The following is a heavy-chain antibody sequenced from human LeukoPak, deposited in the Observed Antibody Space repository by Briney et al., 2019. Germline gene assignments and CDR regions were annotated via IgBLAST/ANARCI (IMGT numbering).Heavy chain of an antibody. V-gene: IGHV4-4*07. D-gene: IGHD3-3*01. CDR3: ARSILRERFDP. J-gene: IGHJ5*02. Sequence: SETLSLTCTVSGASISGFYWSWIRQHAEKGLEWIGRIYTSGSTDYNPSLKSRVTMSVDTSENQLSLKVSSVTGTDTAVYYCARSILRERFDPWGQGTLVTV. CDR1: GASISGFY. CDR2: IYTSGST.